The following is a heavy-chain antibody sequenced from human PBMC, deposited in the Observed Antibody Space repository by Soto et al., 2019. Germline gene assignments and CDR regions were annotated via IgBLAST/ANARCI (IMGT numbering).Heavy chain of an antibody. CDR2: IIPILGIA. J-gene: IGHJ4*02. D-gene: IGHD4-17*01. CDR1: GGTFSSYT. Sequence: QVQLVQSGAEVKKPGSSVKVSCKASGGTFSSYTISWVRQAPGQGLEWMGRIIPILGIANYAQKFQGRVTITADKSTSTAYMELSSLRSEDTAVYYCATGLVQTMTTVNTADYWGQGTLVTVSS. V-gene: IGHV1-69*02. CDR3: ATGLVQTMTTVNTADY.